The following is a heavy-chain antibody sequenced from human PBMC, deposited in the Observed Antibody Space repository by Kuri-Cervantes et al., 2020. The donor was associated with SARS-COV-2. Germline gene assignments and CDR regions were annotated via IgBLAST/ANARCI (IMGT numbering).Heavy chain of an antibody. V-gene: IGHV4-4*07. CDR3: ARGVWEEAIYSYYYYMDV. CDR2: IYTSGST. J-gene: IGHJ6*03. Sequence: SETLSLTCTVSGGSISSYYWSWIRQPAGKGLEWIGRIYTSGSTNYNPSLKSRVTMSVDTSKNQFSLKLSSVTAADTAVYYCARGVWEEAIYSYYYYMDVWGKGTTVTVSS. D-gene: IGHD3-16*01. CDR1: GGSISSYY.